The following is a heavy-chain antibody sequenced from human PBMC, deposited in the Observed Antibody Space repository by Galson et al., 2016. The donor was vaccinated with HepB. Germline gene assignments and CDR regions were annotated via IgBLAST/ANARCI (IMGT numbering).Heavy chain of an antibody. CDR2: TYYRSKWYN. J-gene: IGHJ6*02. Sequence: CAISGDSVSSNSAAWNWIRQSPSRGLEWLGRTYYRSKWYNDYAVSVKSRITINPDTSKNQFSLQLNSVTPEDTGVYYCARESEGYCSSTSCYTDNYYYGMDVWGQGTTVTVSS. CDR3: ARESEGYCSSTSCYTDNYYYGMDV. D-gene: IGHD2-2*02. CDR1: GDSVSSNSAA. V-gene: IGHV6-1*01.